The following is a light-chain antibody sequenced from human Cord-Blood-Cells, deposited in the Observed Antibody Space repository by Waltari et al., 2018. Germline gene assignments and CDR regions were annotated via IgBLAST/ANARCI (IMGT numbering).Light chain of an antibody. CDR2: VGTGGIVG. Sequence: QPVLTQPPSASASLGASVTLTCTLSSGYSNYKVDWYQQRPGKGPRFVMRVGTGGIVGSKGDAIPDRFSVLGSGLNRYLTIKNIQEEDESDYHCGADHGSGSNFVLVFGGGTKLTVL. CDR3: GADHGSGSNFVLV. V-gene: IGLV9-49*01. J-gene: IGLJ3*02. CDR1: SGYSNYK.